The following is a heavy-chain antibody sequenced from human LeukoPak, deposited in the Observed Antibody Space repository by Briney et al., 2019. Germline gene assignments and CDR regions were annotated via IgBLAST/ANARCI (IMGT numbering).Heavy chain of an antibody. J-gene: IGHJ4*02. D-gene: IGHD2-15*01. CDR1: GFTFSSYE. CDR3: ARDRYCSGGSCNYYFDY. V-gene: IGHV3-48*03. CDR2: ISSSGSTI. Sequence: GGSLRLSCAASGFTFSSYEMNWVRQAPGKGLEWVLYISSSGSTIYYADSVKGRFTISRDNAKNSLYLQMNSLRAEDTAVYYCARDRYCSGGSCNYYFDYWGQGTLVTVSS.